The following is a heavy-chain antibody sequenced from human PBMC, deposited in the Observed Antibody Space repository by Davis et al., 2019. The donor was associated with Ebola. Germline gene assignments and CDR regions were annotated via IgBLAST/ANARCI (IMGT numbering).Heavy chain of an antibody. CDR1: GFTFSSYS. D-gene: IGHD2-8*01. CDR3: AREYCTNGVCFSSLDY. Sequence: PGGSLRLSCAASGFTFSSYSMNWVRQAPGKGLEWVSSISSSSSYIYYADSVKGRFTISRDNAKNSLYLQMNSLRAEDTAVYYCAREYCTNGVCFSSLDYWGQGTLVTVSS. CDR2: ISSSSSYI. J-gene: IGHJ4*02. V-gene: IGHV3-21*01.